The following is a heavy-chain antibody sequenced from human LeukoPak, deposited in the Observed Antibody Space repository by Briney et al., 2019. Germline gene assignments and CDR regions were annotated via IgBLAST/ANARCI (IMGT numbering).Heavy chain of an antibody. CDR2: IYYSGSS. Sequence: SETLSLTCTVSGGSISSYYWNWIRQPPGKGLEWIGYIYYSGSSNSYNPSLKSRVTISVDTSKNQCSLKLNSVTAADTAVYYCARGRGNTDPWTWGQGTLVTVSS. D-gene: IGHD2/OR15-2a*01. J-gene: IGHJ5*02. CDR1: GGSISSYY. V-gene: IGHV4-59*01. CDR3: ARGRGNTDPWT.